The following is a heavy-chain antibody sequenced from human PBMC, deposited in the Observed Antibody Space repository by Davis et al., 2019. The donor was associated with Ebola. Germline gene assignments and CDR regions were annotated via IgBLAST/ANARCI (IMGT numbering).Heavy chain of an antibody. CDR3: TRDAFSLSRYDTEDH. V-gene: IGHV3-48*03. CDR2: ISGSATST. D-gene: IGHD3-9*01. Sequence: GGSLRLSCAASGFTFSRYEMNWVRQAPGKGLEWVSYISGSATSTFYADSVKGRFTSSRDNARDSLYLQMDSLRVEDTAIYYCTRDAFSLSRYDTEDHWGQGTLVTVSS. CDR1: GFTFSRYE. J-gene: IGHJ4*02.